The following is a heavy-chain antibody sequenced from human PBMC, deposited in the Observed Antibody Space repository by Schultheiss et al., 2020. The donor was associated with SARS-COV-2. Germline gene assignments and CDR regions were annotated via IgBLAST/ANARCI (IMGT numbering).Heavy chain of an antibody. J-gene: IGHJ3*02. CDR2: INHSGST. Sequence: SETLSLTCAVYGGSFSGYYWSWIRQPAGKGLEWIGEINHSGSTYYNPSLKSRVTISVDTSKNQFSLKLSSVTAADTAVYYCARATVTTPKGYAFDIWGQGTMVTVSS. CDR1: GGSFSGYY. D-gene: IGHD4-17*01. V-gene: IGHV4-34*01. CDR3: ARATVTTPKGYAFDI.